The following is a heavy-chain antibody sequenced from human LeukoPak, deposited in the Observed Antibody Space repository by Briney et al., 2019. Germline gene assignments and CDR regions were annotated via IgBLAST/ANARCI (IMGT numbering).Heavy chain of an antibody. D-gene: IGHD3-10*01. CDR1: GGTFSNYA. CDR2: INTNTGNP. V-gene: IGHV7-4-1*02. CDR3: ARGKGPRGADFDY. Sequence: GSSVKVSCKASGGTFSNYAINWVRQAPGQGLEWMGWINTNTGNPTYAQGFTGRFVFSLDTSVSTAYLQVSSLKTEGTAVYYCARGKGPRGADFDYWGQGTLVTVSS. J-gene: IGHJ4*02.